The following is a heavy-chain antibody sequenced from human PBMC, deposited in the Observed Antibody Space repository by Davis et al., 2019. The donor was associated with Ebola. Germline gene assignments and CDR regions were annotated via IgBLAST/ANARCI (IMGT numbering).Heavy chain of an antibody. V-gene: IGHV3-23*01. Sequence: GESLKISCAASGFTFSSYAMSWVRQAPGKGLEWVSAISGSGGSTYYADSVKGRFTISRDNSKNTLYLQMNNLRAEDTAVYYCAKGGYCSGGSCYSDYYYYGMDVWGQGTTVTVSS. CDR2: ISGSGGST. D-gene: IGHD2-15*01. CDR3: AKGGYCSGGSCYSDYYYYGMDV. J-gene: IGHJ6*02. CDR1: GFTFSSYA.